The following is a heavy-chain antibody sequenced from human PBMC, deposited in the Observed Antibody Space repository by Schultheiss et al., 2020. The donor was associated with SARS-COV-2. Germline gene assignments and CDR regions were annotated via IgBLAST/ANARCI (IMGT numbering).Heavy chain of an antibody. Sequence: ASVKVSCKASGYTFTSYGISWVRQAPGQGLEWMGWISAYNGNTNYEQKFQGRVTITADKSTSTAYMELRSLRSDDTAVYYCARDIGVVGATEGGLDYWGQGTLVTVSS. CDR1: GYTFTSYG. CDR3: ARDIGVVGATEGGLDY. J-gene: IGHJ4*02. D-gene: IGHD1-26*01. CDR2: ISAYNGNT. V-gene: IGHV1-18*04.